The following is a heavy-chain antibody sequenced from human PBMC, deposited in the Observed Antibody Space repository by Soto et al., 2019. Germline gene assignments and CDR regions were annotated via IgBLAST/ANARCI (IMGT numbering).Heavy chain of an antibody. D-gene: IGHD3-10*01. CDR1: GGTFSSYA. V-gene: IGHV1-69*12. J-gene: IGHJ4*02. CDR2: IIPIFGTA. Sequence: QVQLVQSGAAVKKPGSSVKVSCKASGGTFSSYAISWVRQAPGQGLEWRGGIIPIFGTADYAQKFQGRVTTTADESTSTAYMELRSLRSEETAVYYCARNYYGSGSYYIDYWGQGTLVTVSS. CDR3: ARNYYGSGSYYIDY.